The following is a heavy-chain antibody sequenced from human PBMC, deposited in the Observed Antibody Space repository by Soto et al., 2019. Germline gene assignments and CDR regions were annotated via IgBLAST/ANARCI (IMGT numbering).Heavy chain of an antibody. Sequence: PSETLSLTCTVSGGSVSSDNYYWTWIRQPPGKGLEWIGEINHSGSTNYNPSLKSRVTISVDTSKNQFSLKLSSVTAADTAVYYCARGREYSSSSEGDIYYYYYGMDVWGQGTTVTVSS. J-gene: IGHJ6*02. D-gene: IGHD6-6*01. CDR3: ARGREYSSSSEGDIYYYYYGMDV. CDR1: GGSVSSDNYY. V-gene: IGHV4-39*07. CDR2: INHSGST.